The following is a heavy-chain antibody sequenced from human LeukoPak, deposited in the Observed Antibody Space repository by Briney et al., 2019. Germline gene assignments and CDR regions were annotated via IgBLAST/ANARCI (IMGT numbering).Heavy chain of an antibody. D-gene: IGHD1-14*01. V-gene: IGHV3-23*01. CDR1: GFTFSSYA. CDR2: ISGSGGST. J-gene: IGHJ3*02. Sequence: GGSLRLSCTASGFTFSSYAMSWVRQAPGKGLEWVSAISGSGGSTYYADSVKGRFTISRDNSKNTLYLQMNSLRAEDTAVYYCARDNRPGADAFDIWGQGTMVTVSS. CDR3: ARDNRPGADAFDI.